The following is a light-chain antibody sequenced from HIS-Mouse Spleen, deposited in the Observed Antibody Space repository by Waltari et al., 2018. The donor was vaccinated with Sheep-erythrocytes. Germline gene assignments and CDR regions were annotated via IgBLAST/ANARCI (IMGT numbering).Light chain of an antibody. Sequence: DLQMTQSPSSLSASVGDSITITCRASQSITSHFTWYQQKTGKAPKLLIYAASSLQSGVPSRFSGSGSGTDFTLTISSLQPEDFATYYCQQSYSTPPLTFGGGTK. J-gene: IGKJ4*01. CDR3: QQSYSTPPLT. CDR1: QSITSH. V-gene: IGKV1-39*01. CDR2: AAS.